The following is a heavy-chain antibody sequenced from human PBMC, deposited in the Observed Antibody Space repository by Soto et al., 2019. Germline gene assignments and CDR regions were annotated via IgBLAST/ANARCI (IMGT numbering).Heavy chain of an antibody. V-gene: IGHV4-34*01. CDR2: INHSGST. D-gene: IGHD1-26*01. J-gene: IGHJ4*02. Sequence: SETLSLTCAVYGGSFSGYYWSWIRQPPGKGLEWIGEINHSGSTNYNPSLKSRVTISVDTSKNQFSLKLSSVTAADTAVYYCARGATTGFDYWGQGTLVTVSS. CDR1: GGSFSGYY. CDR3: ARGATTGFDY.